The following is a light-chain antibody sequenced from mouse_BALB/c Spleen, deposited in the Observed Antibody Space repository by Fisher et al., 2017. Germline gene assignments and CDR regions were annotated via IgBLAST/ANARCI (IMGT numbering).Light chain of an antibody. CDR2: STS. Sequence: DIVLTQTPAIMSASPGEKVTMTCRASSSVSSSYLHWYQQKSGASPKLWIYSTSNLASGVPARFSGSGSGTSYSLTISRMEAEDAATYYCQQWSSNPPITFGSGTKLEIK. J-gene: IGKJ4*01. V-gene: IGKV4-57-1*01. CDR1: SSVSSSY. CDR3: QQWSSNPPIT.